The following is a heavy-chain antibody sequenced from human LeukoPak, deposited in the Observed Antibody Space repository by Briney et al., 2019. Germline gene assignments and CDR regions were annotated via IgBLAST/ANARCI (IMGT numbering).Heavy chain of an antibody. CDR1: GFTFSSYS. Sequence: KPGGSLRLSCAASGFTFSSYSTNWVRQAPGKGLEWVSSISSSSSYIYYADSVKGRFTISRDNAKNSLYLQMNSLRAEDTAVYYCARDTGSSWYVYYYYMDVWGKGTTVTVSS. V-gene: IGHV3-21*01. J-gene: IGHJ6*03. CDR3: ARDTGSSWYVYYYYMDV. D-gene: IGHD6-13*01. CDR2: ISSSSSYI.